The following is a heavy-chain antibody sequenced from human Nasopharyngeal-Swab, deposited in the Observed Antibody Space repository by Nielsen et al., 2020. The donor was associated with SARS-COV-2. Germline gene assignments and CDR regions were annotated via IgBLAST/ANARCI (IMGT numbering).Heavy chain of an antibody. D-gene: IGHD1-7*01. Sequence: GESLKISCAASGFTFSSYSMNWVRQAPGKGLEWVSYISSSSSTIYYADSVKGRFTISRDNAKNSLYLQMNSLRDEDTAVYYCARDLRTSYADPQYCFDYWGQGTLVTVSS. CDR3: ARDLRTSYADPQYCFDY. CDR2: ISSSSSTI. V-gene: IGHV3-48*02. CDR1: GFTFSSYS. J-gene: IGHJ4*02.